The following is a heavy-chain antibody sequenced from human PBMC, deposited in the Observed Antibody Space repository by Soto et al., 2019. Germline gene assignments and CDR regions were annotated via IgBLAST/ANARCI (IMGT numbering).Heavy chain of an antibody. CDR1: GFTFSNAW. J-gene: IGHJ4*02. CDR2: IKSKTDGGTT. D-gene: IGHD4-17*01. Sequence: GGSLRLSCAASGFTFSNAWMSWVRQAPGKGLEWVGRIKSKTDGGTTDYAAPVKGRFTISRDDSKNTLYLQMNSLKTEDTAVYYCARGRPNYGVPFDYWGQGTLVTVSS. V-gene: IGHV3-15*01. CDR3: ARGRPNYGVPFDY.